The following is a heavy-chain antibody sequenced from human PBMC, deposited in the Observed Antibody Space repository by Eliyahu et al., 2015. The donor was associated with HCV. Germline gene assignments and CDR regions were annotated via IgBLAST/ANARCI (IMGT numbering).Heavy chain of an antibody. CDR1: GFTFGDYA. Sequence: EVQLVESGGGLVKPGRSLRLSCTASGFTFGDYAMSWFRXAPGKGLEGVGFIRSKAYGGTTEYAASVKGRFTISRDDSKSIAYLQMNSLKTEDTAVYYCTRDSPPGSYYDSSGYDTQIFDYWGQGTLVTVSS. CDR3: TRDSPPGSYYDSSGYDTQIFDY. V-gene: IGHV3-49*05. J-gene: IGHJ4*02. D-gene: IGHD3-22*01. CDR2: IRSKAYGGTT.